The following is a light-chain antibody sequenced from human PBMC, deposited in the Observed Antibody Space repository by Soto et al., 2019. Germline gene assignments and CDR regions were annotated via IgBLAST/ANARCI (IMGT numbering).Light chain of an antibody. CDR3: QHSDRTPT. CDR1: QSVSGS. J-gene: IGKJ5*01. CDR2: GQS. Sequence: DIQMTQSPSPPSASVKDRVTITCRASQSVSGSLNWYQHMPGKAPKVRVYGQSSLQCGVPSRFSGSGSGTDYPLTISSLQPEKFATSYCQHSDRTPTVCQGTRLEI. V-gene: IGKV1-39*01.